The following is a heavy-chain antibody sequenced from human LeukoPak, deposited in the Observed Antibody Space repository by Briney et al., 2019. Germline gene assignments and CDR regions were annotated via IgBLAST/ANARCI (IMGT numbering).Heavy chain of an antibody. Sequence: PGGPLRLSCAASGFTFSSYSMNWVRQAPGKGLEWVSYISSSSSTIYYADSVKGRFTISRDNAENSLYLQMNSLRDEDTAVYYCARVQPPPTVVTPRYYYYGMDVWGQGTTVTVSS. D-gene: IGHD4-23*01. CDR3: ARVQPPPTVVTPRYYYYGMDV. CDR1: GFTFSSYS. CDR2: ISSSSSTI. V-gene: IGHV3-48*02. J-gene: IGHJ6*02.